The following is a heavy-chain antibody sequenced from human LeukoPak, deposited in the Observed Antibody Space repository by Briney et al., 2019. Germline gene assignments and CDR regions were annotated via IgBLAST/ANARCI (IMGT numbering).Heavy chain of an antibody. D-gene: IGHD1-7*01. V-gene: IGHV4-34*01. Sequence: PSETLSLTCAVYGGSFSGYYWSWIRQPPGKGLEWIGEINHSGSTNYNPSRKSRVTISVDTSKNQFSLKLSSVTAADTAVYYCARCWNYRYWGQGTLVTVSS. J-gene: IGHJ4*02. CDR3: ARCWNYRY. CDR1: GGSFSGYY. CDR2: INHSGST.